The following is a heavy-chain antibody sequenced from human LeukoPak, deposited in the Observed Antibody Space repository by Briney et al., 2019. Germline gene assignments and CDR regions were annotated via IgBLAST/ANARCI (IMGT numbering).Heavy chain of an antibody. D-gene: IGHD4-17*01. J-gene: IGHJ4*02. CDR1: GFTFSSYA. Sequence: RPGGSLRLSCAASGFTFSSYAMSWVRQAPGKGLEWVSAISGSGGSTYYADSVKGRFTISRDNSKNTLYLQMNSLRAEDTAVYYCAKDGDMTTVTTLDYWGQGTLVTVSS. CDR3: AKDGDMTTVTTLDY. CDR2: ISGSGGST. V-gene: IGHV3-23*01.